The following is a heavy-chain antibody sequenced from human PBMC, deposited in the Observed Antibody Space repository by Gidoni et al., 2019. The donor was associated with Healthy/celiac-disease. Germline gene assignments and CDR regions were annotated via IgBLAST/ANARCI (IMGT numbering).Heavy chain of an antibody. CDR2: TYHRSKWYN. V-gene: IGHV6-1*01. CDR3: ARESCSGGSCYSDN. D-gene: IGHD2-15*01. CDR1: WASVSTHRAA. Sequence: QVQLQQSGPRLLKPSQTLSLTCPIPWASVSTHRAAWNWIRQPPSRGLEWLGRTYHRSKWYNDYAVSVKSRITINPDTSKKQFSLQLNSVTPEDTAVYYCARESCSGGSCYSDNWGQGTLVTVSS. J-gene: IGHJ4*02.